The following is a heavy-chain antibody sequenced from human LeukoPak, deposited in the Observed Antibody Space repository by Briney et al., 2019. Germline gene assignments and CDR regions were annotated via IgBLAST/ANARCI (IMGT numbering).Heavy chain of an antibody. V-gene: IGHV3-30*02. J-gene: IGHJ4*02. D-gene: IGHD3-10*01. CDR1: GFTFSSYG. CDR2: IRYDGSNK. Sequence: GGSLGLSCAASGFTFSSYGMHWVRQAPGKGLEWVAFIRYDGSNKYYADSVEGRFTISRDNSKNTLYLQMNSLRAEDTAVYYCAKDRAVRGVIIVDWGQGTLVTVSS. CDR3: AKDRAVRGVIIVD.